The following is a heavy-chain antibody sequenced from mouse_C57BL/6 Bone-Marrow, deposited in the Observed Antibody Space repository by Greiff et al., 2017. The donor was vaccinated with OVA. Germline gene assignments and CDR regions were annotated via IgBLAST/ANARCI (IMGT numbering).Heavy chain of an antibody. CDR3: ARTTVVATDY. D-gene: IGHD1-1*01. Sequence: QVHVKQPGAELVRPGSSVKLSCKASGYTFTSYWMDWVKQRPGQGLEWIGNIYPSDSETHYNQKFKDKATLTVDKSSSTAYMQLSSLTSEDSAVYYCARTTVVATDYWGQGTTLTVSS. J-gene: IGHJ2*01. CDR2: IYPSDSET. V-gene: IGHV1-61*01. CDR1: GYTFTSYW.